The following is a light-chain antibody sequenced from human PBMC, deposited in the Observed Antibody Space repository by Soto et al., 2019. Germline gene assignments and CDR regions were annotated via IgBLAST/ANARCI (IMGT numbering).Light chain of an antibody. V-gene: IGKV3-20*01. CDR3: KLYGISPH. CDR2: ASS. CDR1: QSRGSNF. J-gene: IGKJ5*01. Sequence: VLTQSPGTLSVSPGERATLSCKTSQSRGSNFLAWYQHKPGQAPRLLIYASSNRATGIQDRFSGSASGTESTLTIKRLEPEDFAVYYCKLYGISPHFGQGTRLEIK.